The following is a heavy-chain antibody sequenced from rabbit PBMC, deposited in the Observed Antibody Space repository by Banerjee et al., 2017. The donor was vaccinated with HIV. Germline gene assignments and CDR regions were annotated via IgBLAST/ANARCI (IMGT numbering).Heavy chain of an antibody. V-gene: IGHV1S45*01. Sequence: QEQLEESGGDLVKPEGSLTLTCTASGFSFSSYWIYWVRQAPGKGLEWIACVYAGGSGSTYYASWAKGRFTISKTSSTTVTLQMTSLTAADTATYFCARGYNYDDSGNWDGFDPRGQGTLVTVS. CDR1: GFSFSSYW. CDR2: VYAGGSGST. CDR3: ARGYNYDDSGNWDGFDP. J-gene: IGHJ2*01. D-gene: IGHD2-1*01.